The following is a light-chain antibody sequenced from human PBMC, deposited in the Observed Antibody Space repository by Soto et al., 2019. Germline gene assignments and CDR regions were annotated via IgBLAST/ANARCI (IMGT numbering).Light chain of an antibody. J-gene: IGLJ1*01. CDR1: SSDVGGYNY. CDR2: DVT. V-gene: IGLV2-14*01. Sequence: SGLTQPASVSGSTGRSITISCTGTSSDVGGYNYVSWYQQHPVKAPKLMIYDVTNRPSGVSDRFSGSKSGNTASLTISGLQAEDEADYYCSSYTSSSTPYVFGTGTKVTVL. CDR3: SSYTSSSTPYV.